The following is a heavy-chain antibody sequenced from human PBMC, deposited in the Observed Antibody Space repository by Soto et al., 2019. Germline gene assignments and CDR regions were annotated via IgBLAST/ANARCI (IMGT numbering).Heavy chain of an antibody. CDR3: ARADRNWLDP. J-gene: IGHJ5*02. Sequence: SSETLSLTCTVSGDSIFSYFWNWIRQPPGKGLEWIGYAYYSGSSNYNPSLKSRVTISVDASKRQVSLRLRSVTAADTAVYYCARADRNWLDPWGQGTLVTVSS. V-gene: IGHV4-59*01. CDR2: AYYSGSS. CDR1: GDSIFSYF.